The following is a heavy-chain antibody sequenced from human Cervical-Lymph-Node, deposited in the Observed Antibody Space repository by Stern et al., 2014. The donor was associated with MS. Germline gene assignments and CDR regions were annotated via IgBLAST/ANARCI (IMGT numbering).Heavy chain of an antibody. CDR2: IYTSGST. CDR3: ARAHSWYGIDY. D-gene: IGHD6-13*01. J-gene: IGHJ4*02. Sequence: QVQLVESGPGLVKPSQTLSLTCTVSGGSISSGSYYWSWIRQPAGQGLEWIGRIYTSGSTNYNPSLKSGVPISVDTPKNQFPLKLSSVTAADTAVYYCARAHSWYGIDYWGQGTLVTVSS. V-gene: IGHV4-61*02. CDR1: GGSISSGSYY.